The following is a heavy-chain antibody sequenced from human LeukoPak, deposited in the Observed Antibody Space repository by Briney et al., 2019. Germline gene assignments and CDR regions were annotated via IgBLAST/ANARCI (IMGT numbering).Heavy chain of an antibody. CDR1: GFTFGDYA. CDR3: TREHSSSWYSDYYFCMDV. D-gene: IGHD6-13*01. J-gene: IGHJ6*03. Sequence: GGSLRLSCTASGFTFGDYAMSWVRQAPGKGLEWVGFIRSKAYGGTTEYAASVKGRFTISRDDSKSIAYLQMNSLKTEDTAVYYCTREHSSSWYSDYYFCMDVWGKGTTVTISS. V-gene: IGHV3-49*04. CDR2: IRSKAYGGTT.